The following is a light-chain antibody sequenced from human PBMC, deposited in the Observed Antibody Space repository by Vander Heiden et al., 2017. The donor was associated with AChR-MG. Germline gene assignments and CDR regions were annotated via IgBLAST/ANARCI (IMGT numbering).Light chain of an antibody. CDR3: SSYTTSSSLV. CDR1: SSDVGGYHS. CDR2: YDR. J-gene: IGLJ1*01. Sequence: QSALTKPAAVPASPGQSITISCTGPSSDVGGYHSPPWYHQPPGKTPNLMLYYDRSRTAGVASSLSGSKSGNTASLTISGLQAEDGADYYCSSYTTSSSLVFGSGTKITVL. V-gene: IGLV2-14*01.